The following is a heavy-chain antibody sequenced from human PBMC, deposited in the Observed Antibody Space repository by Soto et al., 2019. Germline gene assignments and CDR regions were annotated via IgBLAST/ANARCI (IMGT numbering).Heavy chain of an antibody. CDR1: GFTFSSYA. CDR3: AKFGMATTKRSPPYYIDY. D-gene: IGHD1-1*01. Sequence: GKSLRLSCAASGFTFSSYAMSCVRQAPGKGLEWVSSISGSGGGTYYADSVKGRFTFSRDNSKNTLYLQMNSLRAEDTAVYYCAKFGMATTKRSPPYYIDYWGQGALVTVSS. V-gene: IGHV3-23*01. CDR2: ISGSGGGT. J-gene: IGHJ4*02.